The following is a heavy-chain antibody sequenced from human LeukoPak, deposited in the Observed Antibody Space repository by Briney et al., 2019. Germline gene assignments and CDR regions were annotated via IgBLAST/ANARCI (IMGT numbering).Heavy chain of an antibody. J-gene: IGHJ4*02. CDR2: ISGSGSST. CDR3: AKVAKYCGGDCYAYLDY. CDR1: GFTFSNFG. D-gene: IGHD2-21*02. V-gene: IGHV3-23*01. Sequence: GGSLRLSCAASGFTFSNFGLSWVRQAPGKGLEWVSIISGSGSSTFYADSVRGRFTVSRDNSKNTLFLQMNILRAEDTAVYYCAKVAKYCGGDCYAYLDYWGQGTLVTVSS.